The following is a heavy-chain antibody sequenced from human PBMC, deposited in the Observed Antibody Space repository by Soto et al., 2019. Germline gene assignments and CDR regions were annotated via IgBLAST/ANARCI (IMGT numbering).Heavy chain of an antibody. CDR3: ARDLLNQGLGLGLRFFWYGMDV. J-gene: IGHJ6*02. D-gene: IGHD3-3*01. V-gene: IGHV3-30-3*01. CDR2: ISYDGSNK. CDR1: GFTFSSYA. Sequence: PGGSLRLSCAASGFTFSSYAMHWVRQAPGKGLEWVAVISYDGSNKYYADSVKGRFTISRDNSKNTLYLQMNSLRAEDTAVYYCARDLLNQGLGLGLRFFWYGMDVWGQGTTVTVSS.